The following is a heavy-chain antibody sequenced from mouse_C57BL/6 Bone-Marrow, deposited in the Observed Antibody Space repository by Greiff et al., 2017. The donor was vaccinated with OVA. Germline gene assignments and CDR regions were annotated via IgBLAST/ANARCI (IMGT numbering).Heavy chain of an antibody. J-gene: IGHJ1*03. Sequence: VQLQQSGAELVRPGSSVKLSCKASGYTFTSYWMHWVKQRPIQGLEWIGNIDPSDSETHYNQKFKDKATLTVDKSSSTAYMQLSSLTSEDSAVYYCARSALFYWYFDVWGTGTTVTVSS. D-gene: IGHD3-1*01. V-gene: IGHV1-52*01. CDR3: ARSALFYWYFDV. CDR1: GYTFTSYW. CDR2: IDPSDSET.